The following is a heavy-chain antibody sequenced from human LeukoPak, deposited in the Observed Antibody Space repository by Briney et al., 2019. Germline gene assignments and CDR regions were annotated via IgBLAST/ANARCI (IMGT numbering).Heavy chain of an antibody. CDR2: ISGSGGST. V-gene: IGHV3-23*01. D-gene: IGHD3-22*01. CDR3: AKDLIRLFGNSDAFDI. Sequence: GGSLRLSCTASGFTFGDYAMSWVRQAPGKGLEWVSAISGSGGSTYYADSVKGRFTISRDNSKNTLYLQMNSLRAEDTAVYYCAKDLIRLFGNSDAFDIWGQGTMVTVSS. CDR1: GFTFGDYA. J-gene: IGHJ3*02.